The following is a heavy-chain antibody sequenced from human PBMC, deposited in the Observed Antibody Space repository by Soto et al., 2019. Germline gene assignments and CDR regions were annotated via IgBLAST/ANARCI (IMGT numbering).Heavy chain of an antibody. CDR2: ISTYDGNT. Sequence: QVQLVQSGAEVKKPGASVKVSCKASGYTFFTYGITWVPQAPGQGLERMGWISTYDGNTDYAQKLKGRVTMTTNTPTRTAYMELRSLRSDDTAVYYCARKSSSSSWFDPWGQGTLVTVSS. CDR3: ARKSSSSSWFDP. D-gene: IGHD6-6*01. J-gene: IGHJ5*02. CDR1: GYTFFTYG. V-gene: IGHV1-18*01.